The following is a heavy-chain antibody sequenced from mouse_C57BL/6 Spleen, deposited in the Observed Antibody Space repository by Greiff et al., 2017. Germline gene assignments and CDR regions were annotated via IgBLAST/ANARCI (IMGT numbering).Heavy chain of an antibody. D-gene: IGHD3-2*02. CDR2: IDPSDSYT. Sequence: QVQLQQPGAELVMPGASVKLSCKASGYTFTSYWMHWVKQRPRQGLEWIGEIDPSDSYTNYNQKFKGKSTLTVDKSSSTAYMQLSSLTSEDSAVYYGARGGSSGCRYFDVWGTGTKVTVSS. CDR1: GYTFTSYW. J-gene: IGHJ1*03. CDR3: ARGGSSGCRYFDV. V-gene: IGHV1-69*01.